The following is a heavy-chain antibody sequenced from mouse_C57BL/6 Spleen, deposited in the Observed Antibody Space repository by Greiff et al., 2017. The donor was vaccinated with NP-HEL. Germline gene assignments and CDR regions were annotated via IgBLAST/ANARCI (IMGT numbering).Heavy chain of an antibody. CDR3: STGYSKGRYFDD. Sequence: VQLQQSGAELVRPGASVKLSCTASGFTFTDYYMHWVKQRPGQGLEWIGRIDPGNGDTDYDEKFKGKATITADTSSNTAYLQLSSLTSEDTAVYYWSTGYSKGRYFDDWGKGTTVTVSS. CDR1: GFTFTDYY. V-gene: IGHV14-1*01. J-gene: IGHJ1*03. CDR2: IDPGNGDT. D-gene: IGHD2-5*01.